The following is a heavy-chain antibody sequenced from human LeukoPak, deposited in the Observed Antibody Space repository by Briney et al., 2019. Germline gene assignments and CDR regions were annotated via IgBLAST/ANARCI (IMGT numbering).Heavy chain of an antibody. Sequence: GGSLRLSCAASGFTFSSYAMSWVRQAPGKGLEWVSSISGSGGNRYYADSVKGRFTISRDNSKNTLYLQMNSLRAEDTAVYYCARELDSHAFDIWGQGTMVTVSS. J-gene: IGHJ3*02. D-gene: IGHD3-3*02. CDR2: ISGSGGNR. V-gene: IGHV3-23*01. CDR1: GFTFSSYA. CDR3: ARELDSHAFDI.